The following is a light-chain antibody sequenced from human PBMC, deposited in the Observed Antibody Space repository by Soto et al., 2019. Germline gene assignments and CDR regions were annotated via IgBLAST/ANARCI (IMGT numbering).Light chain of an antibody. CDR2: DAS. CDR3: QQYNSYSPGVT. V-gene: IGKV1-5*01. Sequence: DIQMTQSPSTLSASVGDRVTITCRASQSISSWLAWYQQKPGKAPKLLIYDASSLESGVPSRFSGSVSGTEFTLTISSLQPDDFATYYCQQYNSYSPGVTFGGGTKVEIK. J-gene: IGKJ4*01. CDR1: QSISSW.